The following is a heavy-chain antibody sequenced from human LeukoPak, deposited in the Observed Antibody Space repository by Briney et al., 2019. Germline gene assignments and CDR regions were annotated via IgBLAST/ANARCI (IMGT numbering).Heavy chain of an antibody. CDR1: GGSFSGYY. Sequence: PSETLSLTGAVYGGSFSGYYWSWIRQPPGKGLEWIGEINHSGSTNYNPSLKSRVTISVDRSKNQFSLKLTSVTAADTAVYYCARSGRLPLDYWGQGTLVTVSS. D-gene: IGHD5-18*01. J-gene: IGHJ4*02. CDR3: ARSGRLPLDY. CDR2: INHSGST. V-gene: IGHV4-34*01.